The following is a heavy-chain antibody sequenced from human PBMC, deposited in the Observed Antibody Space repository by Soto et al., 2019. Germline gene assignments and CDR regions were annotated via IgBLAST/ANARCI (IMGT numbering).Heavy chain of an antibody. CDR3: ARGGSPTYPFNY. V-gene: IGHV3-7*03. CDR1: GFRFSSYW. D-gene: IGHD1-26*01. Sequence: EVQLVESGGGLVQPGGSLRLSCGASGFRFSSYWMSWVRQAPGKGLECVANIKQDGSEKYVDSVKGRFAISRDNAKNSLYLQMNSLRAEDTAMYYCARGGSPTYPFNYWGQGTLVTVSS. CDR2: IKQDGSEK. J-gene: IGHJ4*02.